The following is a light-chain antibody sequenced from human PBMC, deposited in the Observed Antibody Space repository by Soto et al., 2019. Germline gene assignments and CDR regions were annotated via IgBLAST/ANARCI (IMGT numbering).Light chain of an antibody. CDR3: QQYYTYPIT. CDR2: TVS. CDR1: QDIGTW. J-gene: IGKJ5*01. Sequence: DIQMTQSPSSLSASVGDRVTITCRASQDIGTWLAWYQQKPEKAPKSLIYTVSTLQSGVPSRFSGSGSGTEFSLTISSLQPEDFATYYCQQYYTYPITFGQGTRLEIK. V-gene: IGKV1D-16*01.